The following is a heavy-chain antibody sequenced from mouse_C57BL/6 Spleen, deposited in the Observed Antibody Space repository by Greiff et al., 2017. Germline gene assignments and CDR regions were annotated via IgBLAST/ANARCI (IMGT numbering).Heavy chain of an antibody. CDR1: GYAFSSSW. Sequence: QVQLQQSGPELVKPGASVKISCKASGYAFSSSWMNWVKQRPGKGLEWIGRIYPGDGDTNYNGKFKGKATLTADKSSSTAYMQLSSLTSEDSAVYFCALYDYDFYAMDYWGQGTSVTVSS. J-gene: IGHJ4*01. CDR2: IYPGDGDT. D-gene: IGHD2-4*01. CDR3: ALYDYDFYAMDY. V-gene: IGHV1-82*01.